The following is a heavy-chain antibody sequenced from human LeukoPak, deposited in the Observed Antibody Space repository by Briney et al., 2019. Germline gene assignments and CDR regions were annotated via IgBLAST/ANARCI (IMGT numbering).Heavy chain of an antibody. CDR1: GVSISSYY. V-gene: IGHV4-59*08. Sequence: SETLSLTCTVSGVSISSYYWSWIRQPPGKGLERIGCIYYSGSSNYNPSLKSRVTISVDTSKTQFSLKLSSVTAADTAVYYCARGKAVAGTVDYWGQGTLVTVSS. D-gene: IGHD6-19*01. J-gene: IGHJ4*02. CDR2: IYYSGSS. CDR3: ARGKAVAGTVDY.